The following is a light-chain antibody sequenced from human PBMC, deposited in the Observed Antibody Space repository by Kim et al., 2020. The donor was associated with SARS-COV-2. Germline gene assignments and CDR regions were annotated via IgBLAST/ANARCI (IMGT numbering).Light chain of an antibody. Sequence: QSALTQPASVSGSPGQSITISCTGTSSDVGSYNLVSWYQQHPGKAPKLMIYEVSKRPSGVSNRFSGSKSGNTASLTISGLQAEDEADYYCCSYAGSWVFSGGTKVTVL. CDR1: SSDVGSYNL. CDR2: EVS. V-gene: IGLV2-23*02. CDR3: CSYAGSWV. J-gene: IGLJ3*02.